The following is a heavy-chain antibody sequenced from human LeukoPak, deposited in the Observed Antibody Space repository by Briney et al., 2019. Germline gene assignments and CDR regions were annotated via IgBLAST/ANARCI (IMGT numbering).Heavy chain of an antibody. V-gene: IGHV1-69*13. CDR2: IIPIFGTA. J-gene: IGHJ6*03. Sequence: GASVKVSCKASGGTFSSYAISWVRQAPGQGLEWMGGIIPIFGTANYAQKFQGRVTITADESTSTAYMELSSLRSEDTAVYYCARAHTHPRYYYYMDVWGKGTTVTVSS. D-gene: IGHD5-18*01. CDR3: ARAHTHPRYYYYMDV. CDR1: GGTFSSYA.